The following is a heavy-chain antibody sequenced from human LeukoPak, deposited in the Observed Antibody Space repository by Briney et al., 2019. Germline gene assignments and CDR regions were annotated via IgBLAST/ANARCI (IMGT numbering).Heavy chain of an antibody. CDR1: GGSFSGYY. V-gene: IGHV4-34*01. D-gene: IGHD3-22*01. CDR2: INHSAST. CDR3: ARVVQSTDSSGFYLPEYFQH. Sequence: PSETLSLTCAVYGGSFSGYYWSWIRQPPGKGLEWIGEINHSASTYYNPSLKSRVTISVDTSKNQFSLKLRSVTAADTAVYYCARVVQSTDSSGFYLPEYFQHWGQGTLVTVSS. J-gene: IGHJ1*01.